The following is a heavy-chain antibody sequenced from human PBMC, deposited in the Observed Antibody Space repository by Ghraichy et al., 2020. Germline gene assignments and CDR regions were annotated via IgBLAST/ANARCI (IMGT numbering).Heavy chain of an antibody. Sequence: ESLNISCTVSGGSISSGSYYWNWIRQPPGKGLEWIGYIYYSGTTNYNPSLRSRVTISIEMSKKHFSLKLSSVTAADTAVYYCARAEVGRGVWYFDLWGRGTLVTVSS. CDR1: GGSISSGSYY. J-gene: IGHJ2*01. CDR3: ARAEVGRGVWYFDL. V-gene: IGHV4-61*03. CDR2: IYYSGTT. D-gene: IGHD1-26*01.